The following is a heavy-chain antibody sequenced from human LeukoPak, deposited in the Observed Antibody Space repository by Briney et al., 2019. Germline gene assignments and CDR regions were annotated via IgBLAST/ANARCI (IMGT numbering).Heavy chain of an antibody. J-gene: IGHJ6*02. Sequence: SETLSLTCTVSGGSISSSSYYWGWIRQPPGKGLEWIGSIYYSGSTYYNPSLKSRVTISVDTSKNQFSLKLSSVTAADTAVYYRARHVPGDQDTTYYYYGMDVWGQGTTVTVSS. D-gene: IGHD1-1*01. CDR2: IYYSGST. CDR1: GGSISSSSYY. CDR3: ARHVPGDQDTTYYYYGMDV. V-gene: IGHV4-39*01.